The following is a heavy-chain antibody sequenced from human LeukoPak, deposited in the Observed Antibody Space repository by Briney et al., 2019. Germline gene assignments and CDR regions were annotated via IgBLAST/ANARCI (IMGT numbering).Heavy chain of an antibody. Sequence: GGSLRLSCAASGFTFCYYCMHWVRQAPGKGLEWVAVIWYDGSNGYYADSVKGRFTISRDNSKNTLYLQMNSLRAEDTAVYYCARPLSILVALIGAFDIWGQGTMVTVSS. CDR2: IWYDGSNG. CDR1: GFTFCYYC. J-gene: IGHJ3*02. V-gene: IGHV3-33*01. D-gene: IGHD1-26*01. CDR3: ARPLSILVALIGAFDI.